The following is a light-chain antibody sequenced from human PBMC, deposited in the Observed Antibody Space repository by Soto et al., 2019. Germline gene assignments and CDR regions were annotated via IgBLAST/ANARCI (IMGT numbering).Light chain of an antibody. CDR2: GAF. CDR1: QSVSSSY. CDR3: QQYGSAPRT. J-gene: IGKJ1*01. V-gene: IGKV3-20*01. Sequence: SVLTQSPGTLSLSPGERATXXXXXSQSVSSSYLAWYQQKPGQAPRLLISGAFNRATGVPDRFSGGGSGTDFTLTISRLEAEDFAVYYCQQYGSAPRTFGQGTKVDIK.